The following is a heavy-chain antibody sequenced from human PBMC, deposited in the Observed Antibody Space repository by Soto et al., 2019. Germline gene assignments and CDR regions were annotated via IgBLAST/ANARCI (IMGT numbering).Heavy chain of an antibody. V-gene: IGHV2-26*01. CDR2: IFSNDEK. CDR3: ARINRDYGERVFDY. D-gene: IGHD4-17*01. J-gene: IGHJ4*02. Sequence: QVTLKESGPVLVKPTETLTLTCTVSGFSLSNARMGVSWIRQPPGKALEWLAHIFSNDEKSYSTSLKSRLTISTDTSKSQVVLTMTNMDPVDTATYYWARINRDYGERVFDYWGQGTLVTVSS. CDR1: GFSLSNARMG.